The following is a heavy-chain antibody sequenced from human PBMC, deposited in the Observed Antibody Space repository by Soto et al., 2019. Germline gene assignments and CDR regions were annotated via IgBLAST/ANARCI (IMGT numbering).Heavy chain of an antibody. CDR3: ARDGPGRDGYGMDV. CDR1: GFTFSSYW. Sequence: PGGSLRLSCAASGFTFSSYWMSWVRQAPGKGLEWVANIKQDGSEKYYVDSVKGRFTISRDNAKNSLYLQMNSLRAEDTAVYYCARDGPGRDGYGMDVWGQGTTVTVSS. J-gene: IGHJ6*02. V-gene: IGHV3-7*05. D-gene: IGHD3-10*01. CDR2: IKQDGSEK.